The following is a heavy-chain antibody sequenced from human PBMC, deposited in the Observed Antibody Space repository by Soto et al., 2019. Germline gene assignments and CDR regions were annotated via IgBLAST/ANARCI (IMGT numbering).Heavy chain of an antibody. D-gene: IGHD3-10*01. V-gene: IGHV4-31*03. Sequence: SETLSLTCTVSGGSISSGGYYWSWIRQHPGKGLEWIGYIYYSGSTYYNPSLKSRVTISVDTSKNQFSLKLSSVTAADTAVYYCARDGSGRTHFDYWGQGTLVTVSS. CDR2: IYYSGST. J-gene: IGHJ4*02. CDR3: ARDGSGRTHFDY. CDR1: GGSISSGGYY.